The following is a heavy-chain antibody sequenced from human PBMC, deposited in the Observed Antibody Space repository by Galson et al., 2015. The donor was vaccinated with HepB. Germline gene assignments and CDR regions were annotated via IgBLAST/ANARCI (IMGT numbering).Heavy chain of an antibody. CDR1: GYTLTELS. D-gene: IGHD3-3*01. Sequence: SVKVSCKVSGYTLTELSMHWVRQAPGKGLEWMGGFDPEDGETIYAQKFQGRVTMTEDTSTDTDYMELSSLRSEDTAVYYCATGSSDFWSGYSYYFDYWGQGTLVTVSS. CDR2: FDPEDGET. J-gene: IGHJ4*02. V-gene: IGHV1-24*01. CDR3: ATGSSDFWSGYSYYFDY.